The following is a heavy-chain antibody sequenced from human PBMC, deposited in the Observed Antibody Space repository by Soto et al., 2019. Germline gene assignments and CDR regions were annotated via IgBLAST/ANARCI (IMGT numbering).Heavy chain of an antibody. CDR1: GYDFTNYW. J-gene: IGHJ6*02. Sequence: PGESLKISCKCSGYDFTNYWIGWVRQMPGKGLEWMGIVYPGDSDTRYSPSFQGQVTISADKSISSAYLHWSNLRASDTATYYCARTFGVGSPYYYYGMDVWGQGTTGTVSS. CDR2: VYPGDSDT. V-gene: IGHV5-51*01. D-gene: IGHD3-3*01. CDR3: ARTFGVGSPYYYYGMDV.